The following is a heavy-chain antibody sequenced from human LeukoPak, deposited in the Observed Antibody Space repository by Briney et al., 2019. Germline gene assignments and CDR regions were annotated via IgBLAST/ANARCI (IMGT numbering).Heavy chain of an antibody. CDR3: ARIPLEGYCGGGCYVFDY. D-gene: IGHD2-21*02. CDR2: ISGNNGNT. CDR1: GYTFSSYG. V-gene: IGHV1-18*01. Sequence: ASVKVSCKASGYTFSSYGISWVRQAPGQGLEWMGWISGNNGNTNYAQKVQGRVTMTTDTSMSTAYMELRSLRSDDTAVYYCARIPLEGYCGGGCYVFDYWGQGTLVTVSS. J-gene: IGHJ4*02.